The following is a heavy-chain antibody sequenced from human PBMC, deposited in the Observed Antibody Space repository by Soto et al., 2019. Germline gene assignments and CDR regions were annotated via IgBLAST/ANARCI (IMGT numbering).Heavy chain of an antibody. CDR3: AKDRDYPRDEFHY. CDR2: ISANGQGI. V-gene: IGHV3-23*01. J-gene: IGHJ4*02. D-gene: IGHD4-17*01. CDR1: EIMFSSKA. Sequence: PRGDLRLPWSTWEIMFSSKASRWVTQDPGKGLEWVSAISANGQGIYYADSVRGRFSISRDNSRNTVFLHMDSLRAEDTAVYYCAKDRDYPRDEFHYWGQGTLVTVSS.